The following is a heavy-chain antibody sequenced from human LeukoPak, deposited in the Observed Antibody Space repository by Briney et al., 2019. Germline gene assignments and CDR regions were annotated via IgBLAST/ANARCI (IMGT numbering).Heavy chain of an antibody. V-gene: IGHV4-59*01. D-gene: IGHD6-6*01. CDR3: ARSSIAARGSRRYFDY. J-gene: IGHJ4*02. CDR2: YYSGST. Sequence: YYSGSTNYNPSLKSRVTISVDTSKNQFSLKLSSVTAADTAVYYCARSSIAARGSRRYFDYWGQGTLVTVSS.